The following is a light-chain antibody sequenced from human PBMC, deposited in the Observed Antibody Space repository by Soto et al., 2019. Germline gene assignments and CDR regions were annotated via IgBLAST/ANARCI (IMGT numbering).Light chain of an antibody. CDR3: AVWDDSLNGWV. CDR2: SND. V-gene: IGLV1-44*01. Sequence: QSVMTQPPSASGTPGQRVTICCSGSSFNIGRNTVNWYQQFPGTAPKLLIYSNDQRPSGVPDRFSGSKSGTSASLAISGLQSEDEADYYCAVWDDSLNGWVFGGGTKLTVL. CDR1: SFNIGRNT. J-gene: IGLJ3*02.